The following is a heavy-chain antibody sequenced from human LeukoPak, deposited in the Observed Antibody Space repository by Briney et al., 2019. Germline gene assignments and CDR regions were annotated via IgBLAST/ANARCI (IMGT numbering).Heavy chain of an antibody. Sequence: GGSLRLSCATSGFTFSSYGMHWVRQAPGVGLEWVAVISFDASDTYYADSVKGRFTISRDNSKNTLYLQMNSLRAEDTAVYYCGSTTVTTDYYFDYWGQGTLVTVSS. V-gene: IGHV3-30*03. CDR2: ISFDASDT. J-gene: IGHJ4*02. D-gene: IGHD4-17*01. CDR1: GFTFSSYG. CDR3: GSTTVTTDYYFDY.